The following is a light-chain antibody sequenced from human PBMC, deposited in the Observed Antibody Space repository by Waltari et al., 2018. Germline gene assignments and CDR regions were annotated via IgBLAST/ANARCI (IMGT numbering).Light chain of an antibody. J-gene: IGLJ2*01. CDR1: TSDAGGYDY. Sequence: QSALTQPPSASGSPGQSVTISCTGTTSDAGGYDYVSWYQQHPAKAPKLMIYEIHKRPSGVPNRFSGSGSGNTASLTVSGLRPEDEADYYCSSYAGSNRVIFGGGTKLTVL. CDR2: EIH. V-gene: IGLV2-8*01. CDR3: SSYAGSNRVI.